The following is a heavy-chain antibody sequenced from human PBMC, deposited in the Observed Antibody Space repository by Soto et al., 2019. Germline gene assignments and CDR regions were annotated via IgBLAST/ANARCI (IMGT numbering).Heavy chain of an antibody. Sequence: GGSLRLSCSPSGFTFSSYGMHWVRQAPGKGLEWVSSISSTTNYIYYGDSMKGRFTISRDNAKNSLYLEMNSLRAEDTAVYYCARESEDLTSNFDYWGQGTLVTVSS. J-gene: IGHJ4*02. CDR2: ISSTTNYI. CDR1: GFTFSSYG. CDR3: ARESEDLTSNFDY. V-gene: IGHV3-21*06.